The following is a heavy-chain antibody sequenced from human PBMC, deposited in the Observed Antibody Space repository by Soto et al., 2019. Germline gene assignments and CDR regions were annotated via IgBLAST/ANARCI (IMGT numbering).Heavy chain of an antibody. D-gene: IGHD2-15*01. V-gene: IGHV4-34*01. CDR1: GGSYSGYY. CDR3: ARGRQRYCSGGSCYSNWFDP. CDR2: INHSGST. Sequence: PSETLSLTCAVYGGSYSGYYWSWIRQPPGKGLEWIGEINHSGSTNYNPSLKSRVTISVDTSKNQFSLKLSSVTAADTAVYYCARGRQRYCSGGSCYSNWFDPRGQGTLVTVSS. J-gene: IGHJ5*02.